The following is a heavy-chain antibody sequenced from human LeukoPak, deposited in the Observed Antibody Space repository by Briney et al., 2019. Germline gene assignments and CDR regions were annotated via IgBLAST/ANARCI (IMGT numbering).Heavy chain of an antibody. J-gene: IGHJ4*02. V-gene: IGHV5-51*01. CDR1: GYSFTSYW. CDR2: IYPGESDT. D-gene: IGHD3-22*01. Sequence: GESLKISCKGSGYSFTSYWIGWVRQMPGKGLEWMGIIYPGESDTRYSPSFQGQVTISADNSISTAYLQWSSLKASDTAMYYCARRDYYDSSGYYLYWGQGTLVTVSS. CDR3: ARRDYYDSSGYYLY.